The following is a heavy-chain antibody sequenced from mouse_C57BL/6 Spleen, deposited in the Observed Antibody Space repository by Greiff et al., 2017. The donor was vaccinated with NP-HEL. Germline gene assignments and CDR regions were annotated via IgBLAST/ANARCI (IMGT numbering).Heavy chain of an antibody. CDR2: IYPGDGDT. V-gene: IGHV1-82*01. Sequence: VQLQQSGPELVKPGASVKISCKASGYAFSSSWMNWVKQRPGEGLEWIGRIYPGDGDTNYNGKFKGKATLTADKSSSTAYLQLSSLTSEDSAVYFCARSGGGALDYWGQGTSVTVSS. CDR3: ARSGGGALDY. D-gene: IGHD3-1*01. CDR1: GYAFSSSW. J-gene: IGHJ4*01.